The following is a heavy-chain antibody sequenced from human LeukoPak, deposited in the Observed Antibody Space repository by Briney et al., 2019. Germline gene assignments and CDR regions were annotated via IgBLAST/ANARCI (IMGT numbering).Heavy chain of an antibody. CDR3: ARVSPAAINGMDV. V-gene: IGHV3-11*06. Sequence: GGSLRLSCAASGFTFSDYYMSWLRQAPGKGLEWVSYISSSSSYTNYADSVKGRFTISRDNANNSLCLQMNSLRAEDTAVYYCARVSPAAINGMDVWGTGTTVTVSS. J-gene: IGHJ6*04. CDR2: ISSSSSYT. D-gene: IGHD2-2*02. CDR1: GFTFSDYY.